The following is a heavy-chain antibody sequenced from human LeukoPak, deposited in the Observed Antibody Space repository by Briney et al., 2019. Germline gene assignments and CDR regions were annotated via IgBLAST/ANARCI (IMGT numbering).Heavy chain of an antibody. J-gene: IGHJ4*02. V-gene: IGHV1-3*01. CDR1: GYTFTSYA. CDR3: ARAYDSSQWDFDY. D-gene: IGHD3-22*01. CDR2: INAGNGNT. Sequence: EASVKVSCKASGYTFTSYAMHWVRQAPGQRLEWMGWINAGNGNTKYSQKFQGRVTITRDTSASTAYMELSSLRSEDTAVYYCARAYDSSQWDFDYWGQGTLVTVSS.